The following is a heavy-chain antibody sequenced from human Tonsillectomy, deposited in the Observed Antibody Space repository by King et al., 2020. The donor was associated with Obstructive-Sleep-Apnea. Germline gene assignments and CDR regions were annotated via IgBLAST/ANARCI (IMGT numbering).Heavy chain of an antibody. CDR3: AKDIAVAGMVAFDI. CDR2: ISWNSGTI. V-gene: IGHV3-9*01. CDR1: GFTFDDYA. D-gene: IGHD6-19*01. Sequence: VQLVESGGGLVQPARSLRLSCAASGFTFDDYAMHWVRQAPGKALEWVSGISWNSGTIGYADSVKGRFTISRDNAKNSLYLQMNRLRAEDTAFYYCAKDIAVAGMVAFDIWGQGTMVTVSS. J-gene: IGHJ3*02.